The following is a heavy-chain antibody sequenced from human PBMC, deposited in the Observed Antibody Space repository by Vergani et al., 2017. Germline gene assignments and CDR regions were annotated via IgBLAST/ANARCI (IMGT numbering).Heavy chain of an antibody. D-gene: IGHD2/OR15-2a*01. CDR1: GFTFNQYG. CDR2: TWYDGNNK. Sequence: QVQLVESGGGVVQPGRSLRLSCAASGFTFNQYGMHWVRQAPGKGLEWVAVTWYDGNNKQYADSVKGRFTISRDNSKSTMYLQMNSLRDEDTGVYYCARCLRLHCNRVDPWGQGTLVTVSS. CDR3: ARCLRLHCNRVDP. V-gene: IGHV3-33*01. J-gene: IGHJ5*02.